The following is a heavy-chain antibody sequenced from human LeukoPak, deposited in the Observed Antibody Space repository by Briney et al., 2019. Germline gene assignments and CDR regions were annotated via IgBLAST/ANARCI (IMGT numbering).Heavy chain of an antibody. J-gene: IGHJ4*02. V-gene: IGHV4-59*08. CDR1: GASVSSFY. CDR2: IYYSGST. D-gene: IGHD2-15*01. CDR3: ARNGQPPLVGY. Sequence: PSETLSLTCTVSGASVSSFYWSWVRQPPGKGLEWIGYIYYSGSTDYNPSLKSRVAMSVDTSKNQFSLKLSSVTAADTAVYYCARNGQPPLVGYWGQGTLVTVSS.